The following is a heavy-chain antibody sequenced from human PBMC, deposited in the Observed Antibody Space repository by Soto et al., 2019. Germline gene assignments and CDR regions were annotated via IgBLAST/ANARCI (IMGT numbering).Heavy chain of an antibody. D-gene: IGHD3-22*01. CDR2: IFPSDSDT. Sequence: PGESLKISCRTSGYKSTSSWIAWVRQMPGKGLEWMGIIFPSDSDTRYSPSFQGQVTISADRSTSTVFLQWASLKASDTAVYFCARKDKSGYFNWFDPWGQGTLVTVSS. CDR1: GYKSTSSW. V-gene: IGHV5-51*01. J-gene: IGHJ5*02. CDR3: ARKDKSGYFNWFDP.